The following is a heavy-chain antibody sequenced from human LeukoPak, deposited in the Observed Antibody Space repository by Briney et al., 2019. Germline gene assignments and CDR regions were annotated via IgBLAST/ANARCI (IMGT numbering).Heavy chain of an antibody. D-gene: IGHD6-6*01. J-gene: IGHJ4*02. Sequence: ASVKVSCKASGYTFTGYYMHWVRQAPGQGLEWVGWINPNSGGTNYAQKFQGRVTMTRDTSISTAYMELSRLRSDDTAVYYCARSTYSSSHFFASWGQGPLVTVSS. CDR3: ARSTYSSSHFFAS. V-gene: IGHV1-2*02. CDR2: INPNSGGT. CDR1: GYTFTGYY.